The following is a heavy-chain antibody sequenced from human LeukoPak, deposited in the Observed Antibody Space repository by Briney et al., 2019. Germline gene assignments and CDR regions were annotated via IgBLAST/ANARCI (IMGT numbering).Heavy chain of an antibody. CDR2: ISSSGSTK. Sequence: GGSLRLSCAASGFTFSDYYMSWIRQAPGKGLEWVSYISSSGSTKYYADSVKGRFTISRDNAKNSLYLQMNSLRAEDTAVYYCARSGMARQRNYYYYYGMDVWGQETTVTVSS. J-gene: IGHJ6*02. D-gene: IGHD3-10*01. CDR3: ARSGMARQRNYYYYYGMDV. V-gene: IGHV3-11*01. CDR1: GFTFSDYY.